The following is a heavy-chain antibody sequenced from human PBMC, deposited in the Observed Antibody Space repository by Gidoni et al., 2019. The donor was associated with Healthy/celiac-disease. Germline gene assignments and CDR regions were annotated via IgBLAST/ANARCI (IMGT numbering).Heavy chain of an antibody. CDR3: AKPLWFGELFSKGAPAGAFDI. CDR2: ISYNGSNK. Sequence: QVQLVESGGGVVQPGRSLRLSCAASGFTFSRYGMHWVRQAPGKGLEWVAVISYNGSNKYYADSVKGRFTISRDNSKNTMYLQMNSLRAEDTAVYYCAKPLWFGELFSKGAPAGAFDIWGQGTMVTVSS. V-gene: IGHV3-30*18. J-gene: IGHJ3*02. D-gene: IGHD3-10*01. CDR1: GFTFSRYG.